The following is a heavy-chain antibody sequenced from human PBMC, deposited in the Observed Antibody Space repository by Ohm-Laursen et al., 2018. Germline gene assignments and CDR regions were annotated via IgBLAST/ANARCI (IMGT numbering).Heavy chain of an antibody. V-gene: IGHV3-9*01. Sequence: SLRLSCAASGFTFDDYAMHWVRHAPGKGLEWVSGISWNSGSIGYADSVKGRFTVARDNAKNLLYLQLNSLRVEDTAVYYCARDGGRREDSWGQGTLVSVSP. J-gene: IGHJ4*02. CDR1: GFTFDDYA. CDR3: ARDGGRREDS. D-gene: IGHD1-26*01. CDR2: ISWNSGSI.